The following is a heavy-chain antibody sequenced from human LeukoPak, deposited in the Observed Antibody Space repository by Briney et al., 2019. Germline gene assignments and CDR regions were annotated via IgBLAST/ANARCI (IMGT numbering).Heavy chain of an antibody. J-gene: IGHJ4*02. D-gene: IGHD3-10*01. V-gene: IGHV4-59*01. CDR3: ARTYYYGSGSYYNFDY. Sequence: SETLSLTCTVAGGSISRYYWSWIRQPPGKGLEWIGYIYYSGSTNYNPSLKSRVTISVDTSKNQFSLKLSSVTAADTAVYYCARTYYYGSGSYYNFDYWGQGTLVTVSS. CDR1: GGSISRYY. CDR2: IYYSGST.